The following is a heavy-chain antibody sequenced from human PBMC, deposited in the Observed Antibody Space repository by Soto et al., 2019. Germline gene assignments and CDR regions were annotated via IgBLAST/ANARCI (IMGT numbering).Heavy chain of an antibody. V-gene: IGHV4-30-4*01. Sequence: SETLSLTCTVSGGSISSGDYYWSWIRQPPGKGLEWIGYIYYSGSTYYNPSLKSRVTISVDTSKNQFSLKLSSVTAADTAVYYCARGGFCSGYTYYYYYGMDVWGQGTTVTVS. J-gene: IGHJ6*02. D-gene: IGHD3-3*01. CDR3: ARGGFCSGYTYYYYYGMDV. CDR1: GGSISSGDYY. CDR2: IYYSGST.